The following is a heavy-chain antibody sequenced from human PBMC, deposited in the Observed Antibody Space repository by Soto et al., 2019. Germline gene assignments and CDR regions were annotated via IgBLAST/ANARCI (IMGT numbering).Heavy chain of an antibody. D-gene: IGHD2-8*01. CDR1: GYTFTSYD. CDR2: MNPNSGNT. Sequence: QVQLVQSGAEVKKPGASVKVSCKASGYTFTSYDINWVRQATGQGLEWMGWMNPNSGNTGYAQKFQGRVTMTRNTSKSPAYMERSSLRSEDTAVLYCARRARRYCTNGVCYNSGFDPWGQGTLVTVSS. CDR3: ARRARRYCTNGVCYNSGFDP. V-gene: IGHV1-8*01. J-gene: IGHJ5*02.